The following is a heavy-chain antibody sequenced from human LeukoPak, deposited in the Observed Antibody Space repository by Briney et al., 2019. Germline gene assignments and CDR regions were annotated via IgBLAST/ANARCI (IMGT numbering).Heavy chain of an antibody. V-gene: IGHV4-30-2*01. CDR2: IYHSGST. D-gene: IGHD2-15*01. Sequence: SETLSLTCAVSGGSISSGGYSWSWIRQPPGKGLEWIGYIYHSGSTYYNPSLKSRVTISVDRSKNQFSLKLSSVTAADTAVYYCARRSCSGGSCHLDYWGQGTLVTVPS. CDR3: ARRSCSGGSCHLDY. CDR1: GGSISSGGYS. J-gene: IGHJ4*02.